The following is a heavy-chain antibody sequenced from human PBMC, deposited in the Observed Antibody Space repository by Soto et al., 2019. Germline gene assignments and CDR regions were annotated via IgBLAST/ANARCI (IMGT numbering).Heavy chain of an antibody. CDR2: IYHSGST. V-gene: IGHV4-30-2*01. Sequence: QLQLQESGSGLVKPSQTLSLTCAVSGGSISSGGYSWSWIRQPPGKGLEWIGYIYHSGSTYYNPSLKSRVTISVDRSKNQFSLKLSSVTAADTAVYYCARARRITMILEAAFDIWGQGTMVTVSS. CDR1: GGSISSGGYS. D-gene: IGHD3-22*01. CDR3: ARARRITMILEAAFDI. J-gene: IGHJ3*02.